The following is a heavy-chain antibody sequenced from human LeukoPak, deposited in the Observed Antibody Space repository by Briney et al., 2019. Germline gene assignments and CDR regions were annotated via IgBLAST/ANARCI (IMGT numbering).Heavy chain of an antibody. CDR1: GGSISSSNW. D-gene: IGHD6-6*01. CDR2: IYHSGST. V-gene: IGHV4-4*02. CDR3: ARGKTRTSIAPLRSRLEYYFDY. J-gene: IGHJ4*02. Sequence: SGTPSLTCAVSGGSISSSNWWSWVRQPPGKGLEWIGEIYHSGSTNYNPSLKSRVTISVDTSKNQFSLKLSSVTAADTAVYYCARGKTRTSIAPLRSRLEYYFDYWGQGSLVTVSS.